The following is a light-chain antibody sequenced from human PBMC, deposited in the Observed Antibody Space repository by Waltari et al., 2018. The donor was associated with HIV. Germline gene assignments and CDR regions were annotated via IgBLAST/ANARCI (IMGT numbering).Light chain of an antibody. V-gene: IGLV2-23*02. CDR2: DVS. CDR1: SSDVGGYNY. J-gene: IGLJ2*01. CDR3: CSYAGSSTVV. Sequence: QSALTQPASVSGSPGQSITISCTGTSSDVGGYNYVSWYQQHPGKATKLMIYDVSKRPAGVSNRFSGSKSGNTASLTISGLQAEDEADYYCCSYAGSSTVVFGGGTKLTVL.